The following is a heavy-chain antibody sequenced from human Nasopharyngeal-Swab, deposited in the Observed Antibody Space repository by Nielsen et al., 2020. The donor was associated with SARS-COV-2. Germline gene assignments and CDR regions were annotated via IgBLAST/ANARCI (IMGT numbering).Heavy chain of an antibody. V-gene: IGHV3-11*04. Sequence: GESLKISCAASGFTFSDYYMSWISQAPGKGLEYISYISGSGGTIYYGDSMKGRFTISRDNAKNSLYLQMNSLRAEDTAVYYCARDRANWDFDYWGQGTLVTVSS. D-gene: IGHD7-27*01. CDR3: ARDRANWDFDY. CDR2: ISGSGGTI. J-gene: IGHJ4*02. CDR1: GFTFSDYY.